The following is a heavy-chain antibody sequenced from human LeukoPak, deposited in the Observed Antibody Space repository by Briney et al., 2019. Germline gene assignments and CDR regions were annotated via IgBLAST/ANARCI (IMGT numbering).Heavy chain of an antibody. V-gene: IGHV4-4*07. J-gene: IGHJ4*02. D-gene: IGHD6-6*01. CDR1: GGSINSYY. CDR3: AREYSSSSGRTFDY. Sequence: SETLSLTCTVSGGSINSYYRNWIRQPAGKGLEWIGRISTAGSTNYNPSLKSRLTMSVDTSKNQFSLRLSSVSAADTAVYYCAREYSSSSGRTFDYWGQGTLVTVSS. CDR2: ISTAGST.